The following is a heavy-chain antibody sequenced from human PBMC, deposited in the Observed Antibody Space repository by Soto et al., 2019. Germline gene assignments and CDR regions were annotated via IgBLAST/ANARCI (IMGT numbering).Heavy chain of an antibody. CDR3: ARWSYLDY. V-gene: IGHV3-23*01. CDR1: GFSFGSYA. CDR2: ISGSDGKT. Sequence: PGGSLRLSXAASGFSFGSYALSWVRQAPGKGLEWVSTISGSDGKTFYADSVKGRFSISRDTSQNTLYLQMNSLRADDTAIYYCARWSYLDYWGQGTRVTVSS. D-gene: IGHD3-3*01. J-gene: IGHJ4*02.